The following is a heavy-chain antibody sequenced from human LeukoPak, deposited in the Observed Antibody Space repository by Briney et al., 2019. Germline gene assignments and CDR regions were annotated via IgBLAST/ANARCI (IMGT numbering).Heavy chain of an antibody. V-gene: IGHV1-2*06. CDR3: ARGEWLLHY. CDR1: GYTFTDYY. Sequence: ASVKVSCKASGYTFTDYYIHWVRQAPGQGLEWMGRTNPNSGGTNSAQKFQGRVTMTRDTSISTAYMELSRLRSDDTAVYYCARGEWLLHYWGQGILVTVSS. D-gene: IGHD5-18*01. CDR2: TNPNSGGT. J-gene: IGHJ4*02.